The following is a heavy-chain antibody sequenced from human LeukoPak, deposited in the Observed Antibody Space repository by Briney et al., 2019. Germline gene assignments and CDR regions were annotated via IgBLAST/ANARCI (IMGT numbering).Heavy chain of an antibody. CDR1: GGSISSYY. CDR3: ARGRGQYSSSWTYYYYYYMDV. D-gene: IGHD6-13*01. V-gene: IGHV4-59*01. CDR2: IYYSGST. Sequence: PSETLSLTCTVSGGSISSYYWSWIRQPPGRGLEWIGYIYYSGSTNYNPSLKSRVTISVDTSKNQFSLKLSSVTAADTAVYYCARGRGQYSSSWTYYYYYYMDVWGKGTTVTISS. J-gene: IGHJ6*03.